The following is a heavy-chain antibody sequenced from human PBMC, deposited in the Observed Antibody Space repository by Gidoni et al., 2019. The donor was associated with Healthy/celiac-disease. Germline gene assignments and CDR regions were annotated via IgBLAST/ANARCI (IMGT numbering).Heavy chain of an antibody. Sequence: EVQLVEYGGGLVQRGGSLRLSCPDSGFTGNSSWLHWVRQAPGKGLVWVSRINSDGSSTSYADSVNGRFTISRDNAKNTLYLQMNILRAEDTAVYYCARGYSGSYDDAFDIWGQGTMVTVSS. J-gene: IGHJ3*02. CDR2: INSDGSST. CDR3: ARGYSGSYDDAFDI. V-gene: IGHV3-74*01. CDR1: GFTGNSSW. D-gene: IGHD1-26*01.